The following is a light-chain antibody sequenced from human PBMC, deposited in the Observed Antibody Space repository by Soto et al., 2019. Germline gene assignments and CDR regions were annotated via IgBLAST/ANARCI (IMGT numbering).Light chain of an antibody. CDR1: QSSSSW. J-gene: IGKJ1*01. V-gene: IGKV1-5*01. CDR3: QQYNSYPWT. CDR2: DAS. Sequence: IQMTQSPSTLSASVGDRVTITCRASQSSSSWLAWYQQKPGKAPKLLIYDASSLESGVPSRFSGSGSGTEFTLTISSLQPDDFATYYCQQYNSYPWTFGQGTKVDI.